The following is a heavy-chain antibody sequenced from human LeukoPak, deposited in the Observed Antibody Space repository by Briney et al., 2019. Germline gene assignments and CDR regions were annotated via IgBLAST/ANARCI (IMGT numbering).Heavy chain of an antibody. CDR3: AARRSSSSDSYL. CDR1: GFTFSSYS. J-gene: IGHJ4*02. Sequence: GGSLRLSCAASGFTFSSYSMSWVRQAPGKGLEWLSYISSSGSTIYYADSLKGRFTISRDNSKNTLYLQMNSLRAEDTALYFCAARRSSSSDSYLWGRGTLVTVSS. V-gene: IGHV3-48*01. D-gene: IGHD3-22*01. CDR2: ISSSGSTI.